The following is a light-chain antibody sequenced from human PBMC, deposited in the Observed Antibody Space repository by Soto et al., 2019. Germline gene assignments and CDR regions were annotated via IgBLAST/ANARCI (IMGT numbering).Light chain of an antibody. Sequence: QSALTQPASVSGSPGQSITISCTGTSSDVGSYNLVSWYRQHPGKAPKLMIYEGSKRPSGVSNRFAGSKSGNTASLTISGLQAEDEADYYCCSYAGGSTLVFGGGTKVTVL. CDR2: EGS. J-gene: IGLJ2*01. CDR1: SSDVGSYNL. CDR3: CSYAGGSTLV. V-gene: IGLV2-23*01.